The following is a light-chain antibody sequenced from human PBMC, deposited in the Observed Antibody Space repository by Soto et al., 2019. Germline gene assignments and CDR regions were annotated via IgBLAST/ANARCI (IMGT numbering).Light chain of an antibody. CDR3: NSYTNTAARV. CDR1: SSDVGAHNF. CDR2: EVS. V-gene: IGLV2-14*01. Sequence: QSALTQPASVSGSPGQSITISCTGTSSDVGAHNFVSWYQQHPGKAPKLMIYEVSNRPSGVSDRFSGSKSGNTASLTISGLQAEDEADYYCNSYTNTAARVFGTGTKFTVL. J-gene: IGLJ1*01.